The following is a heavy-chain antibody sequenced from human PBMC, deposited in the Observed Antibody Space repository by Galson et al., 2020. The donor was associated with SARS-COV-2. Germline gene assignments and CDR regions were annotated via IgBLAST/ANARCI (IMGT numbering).Heavy chain of an antibody. CDR2: IYPGDSDT. CDR3: ARHWDGYNYVDY. D-gene: IGHD5-12*01. Sequence: GESLKISCKGSGYSFTSYWIVWVRQIPGKGLEWMGIIYPGDSDTRYSPSFQGQVTISADKSTGTAYLQWRSLKASDSAMYYCARHWDGYNYVDYWGQGTQVTVSS. J-gene: IGHJ4*02. CDR1: GYSFTSYW. V-gene: IGHV5-51*01.